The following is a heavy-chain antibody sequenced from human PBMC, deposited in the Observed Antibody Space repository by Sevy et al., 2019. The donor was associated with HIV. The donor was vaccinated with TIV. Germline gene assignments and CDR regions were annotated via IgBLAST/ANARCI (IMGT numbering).Heavy chain of an antibody. CDR1: GFIFSNYN. Sequence: GGSLRLSCAASGFIFSNYNMHWVRQAPGKGLEWVSFISSSSNDLYYADSVKGRFTISRDNAKNSLYLQMNSLRAEDTAVYYCARKMELLVPDYWGQGTLVTVSS. V-gene: IGHV3-21*01. J-gene: IGHJ4*02. CDR3: ARKMELLVPDY. D-gene: IGHD2-21*02. CDR2: ISSSSNDL.